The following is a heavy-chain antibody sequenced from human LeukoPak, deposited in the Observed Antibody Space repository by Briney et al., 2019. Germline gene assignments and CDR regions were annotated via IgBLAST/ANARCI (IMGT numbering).Heavy chain of an antibody. Sequence: PSETLSLTCAVYGGSFSGYYWSWIRQPPGKGLEWIGFIYYDGSTDYNPSLMSRVTMSVDTSKAQFSLKLTSVTAADTAVYYCARHGGNFLSNFASWGQGILVTVSS. CDR3: ARHGGNFLSNFAS. CDR1: GGSFSGYY. CDR2: IYYDGST. J-gene: IGHJ4*02. V-gene: IGHV4-59*08. D-gene: IGHD1-26*01.